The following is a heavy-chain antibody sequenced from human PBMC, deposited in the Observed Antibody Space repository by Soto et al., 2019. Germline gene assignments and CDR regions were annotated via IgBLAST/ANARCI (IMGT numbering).Heavy chain of an antibody. Sequence: GGSLRLSCTASGFTFSIYAITWVRQAPGKGLEWVSVISGSGDRTYYADSVKGRFTISRDNSKNTLYLQMNSLRAEDTAVYYCASGRGRYFYYGMDVWGQGTTVTVSS. CDR2: ISGSGDRT. D-gene: IGHD1-26*01. CDR3: ASGRGRYFYYGMDV. CDR1: GFTFSIYA. V-gene: IGHV3-23*01. J-gene: IGHJ6*02.